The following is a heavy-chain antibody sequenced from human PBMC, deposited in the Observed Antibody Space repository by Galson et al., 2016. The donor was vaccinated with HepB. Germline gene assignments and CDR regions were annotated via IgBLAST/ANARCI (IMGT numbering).Heavy chain of an antibody. CDR1: GFTFSSYW. Sequence: SLRLSCAASGFTFSSYWMHWVRQAPGKGLVWVSRINSDGNTTNYADSVKGRFTISRDNAKNTLYLQMNSLRAEDTAVYYCAREGYYYDNSFFRSENSFDIWGLGTMVTVSS. V-gene: IGHV3-74*01. CDR3: AREGYYYDNSFFRSENSFDI. D-gene: IGHD3-22*01. CDR2: INSDGNTT. J-gene: IGHJ3*02.